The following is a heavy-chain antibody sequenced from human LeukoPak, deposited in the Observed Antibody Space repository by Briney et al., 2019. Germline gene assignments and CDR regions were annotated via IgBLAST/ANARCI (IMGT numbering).Heavy chain of an antibody. J-gene: IGHJ3*02. D-gene: IGHD3-16*01. CDR3: ARAGGGGDDALDI. V-gene: IGHV4-59*01. CDR1: GGSISSYY. CDR2: IYYSGST. Sequence: SETLSLTCTVSGGSISSYYWSWIRQPPGKGLEWIGYIYYSGSTNYNPSLKSRVTISVDTSKNQFSLKLSSVTAADTAVYYCARAGGGGDDALDIWGQGTMVTVSS.